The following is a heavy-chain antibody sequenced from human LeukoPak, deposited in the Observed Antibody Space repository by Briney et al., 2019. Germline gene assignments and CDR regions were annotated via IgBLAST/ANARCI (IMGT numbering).Heavy chain of an antibody. CDR1: GFTFSSYS. V-gene: IGHV3-21*01. CDR3: ARDSDSYAFDI. Sequence: GGSLRLSCAASGFTFSSYSMNWVRQAPGKGLEWVSSISSSSSYIYYADSVKGRFTISRDNAKNSLYLQMNSLRAEDTAAYYCARDSDSYAFDIWGQGTMVTVSS. D-gene: IGHD2-15*01. J-gene: IGHJ3*02. CDR2: ISSSSSYI.